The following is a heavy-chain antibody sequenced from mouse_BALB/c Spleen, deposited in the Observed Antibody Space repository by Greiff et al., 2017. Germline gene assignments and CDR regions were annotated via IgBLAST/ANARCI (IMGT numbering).Heavy chain of an antibody. CDR2: INPNNGGT. CDR3: ARGDYRYERPWFAY. J-gene: IGHJ3*01. CDR1: GYTFTDYN. V-gene: IGHV1-18*01. D-gene: IGHD2-14*01. Sequence: DVHLVESGPELVKPGASVKIPCKASGYTFTDYNMDWVKQSHGKSLEWIGDINPNNGGTIYNQKFKGKATLTVDKSSSTAYMELRSLTSEDTAVYYCARGDYRYERPWFAYWGQGTLVTVSA.